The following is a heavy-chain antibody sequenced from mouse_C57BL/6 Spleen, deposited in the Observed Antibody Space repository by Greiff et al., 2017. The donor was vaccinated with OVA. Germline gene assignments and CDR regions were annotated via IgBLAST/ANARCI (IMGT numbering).Heavy chain of an antibody. Sequence: EVKLVESGGGLVKPGGSLKLSCAASGFTFSDYGMHWVRQAPEKGLEWVAYISSGSSTIYYADTVKGRFTISRDNAENTLFLQMTSLRSEDTAMYYCARARTGTPYFDVWGTGTTVTVSS. J-gene: IGHJ1*03. CDR3: ARARTGTPYFDV. D-gene: IGHD4-1*01. V-gene: IGHV5-17*01. CDR1: GFTFSDYG. CDR2: ISSGSSTI.